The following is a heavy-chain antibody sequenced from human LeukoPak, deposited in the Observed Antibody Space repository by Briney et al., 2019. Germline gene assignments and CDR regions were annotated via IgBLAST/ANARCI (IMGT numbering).Heavy chain of an antibody. J-gene: IGHJ4*02. CDR2: ISYDGSNK. CDR3: ARSLRFLEWLLPFDY. Sequence: PGGSLRLSCAASGFTFSSYAMHWVRQAPGKGLEWVAVISYDGSNKYYADSVKGRFTFSRDNSKNTLYLQMNSLRAEDTAVYYCARSLRFLEWLLPFDYWGQGTLVTVSS. CDR1: GFTFSSYA. D-gene: IGHD3-3*01. V-gene: IGHV3-30-3*01.